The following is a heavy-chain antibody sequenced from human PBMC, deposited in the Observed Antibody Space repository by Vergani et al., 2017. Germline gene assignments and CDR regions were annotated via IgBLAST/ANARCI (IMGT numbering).Heavy chain of an antibody. D-gene: IGHD2-21*01. CDR2: IKSTFDRGTT. CDR3: TTXPRYCGDGSCYWLRDHHYYGMDV. Sequence: VQLVESGGGVVQPGRSLRLSCVASGFSFRNAWMNWVRRTPGKGLEWVGRIKSTFDRGTTDYAAAVKGRFTISRDDSKNTLFLQMNGLKTEDIGVYYCTTXPRYCGDGSCYWLRDHHYYGMDVWGQGTTVTVSS. J-gene: IGHJ6*02. CDR1: GFSFRNAW. V-gene: IGHV3-15*07.